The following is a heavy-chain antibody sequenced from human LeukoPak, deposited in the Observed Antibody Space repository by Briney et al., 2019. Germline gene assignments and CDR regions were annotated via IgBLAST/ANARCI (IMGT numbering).Heavy chain of an antibody. CDR3: AMRSGGNLGY. V-gene: IGHV4-34*01. CDR1: GGSFSGYY. CDR2: INHSGST. D-gene: IGHD2-15*01. J-gene: IGHJ4*02. Sequence: PSETLSLTCAVYGGSFSGYYWSWIRQPPGKGLEWIGEINHSGSTNYNPSLKSRVTISVDTSKNQFSLKLSSVTAADTAVYYCAMRSGGNLGYWGQGTLVTVSS.